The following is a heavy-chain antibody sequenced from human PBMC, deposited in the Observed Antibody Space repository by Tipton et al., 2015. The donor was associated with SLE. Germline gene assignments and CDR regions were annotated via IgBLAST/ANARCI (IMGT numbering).Heavy chain of an antibody. CDR2: IYTSGST. D-gene: IGHD6-6*01. CDR3: AREPRGIMGSSSGAFDI. Sequence: TLSLTCTVSGGSISSGSYYWSWIRQPAGKGLEWIGYIYTSGSTYYNPSLKSRVTISVDTSKNQFSLKLSSVTAADTAVYYCAREPRGIMGSSSGAFDIWGQGTMVTVSS. CDR1: GGSISSGSYY. J-gene: IGHJ3*02. V-gene: IGHV4-61*09.